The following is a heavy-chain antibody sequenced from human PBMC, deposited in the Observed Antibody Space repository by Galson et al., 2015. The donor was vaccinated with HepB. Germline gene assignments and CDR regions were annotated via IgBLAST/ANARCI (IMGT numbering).Heavy chain of an antibody. Sequence: SLRLSCAASGFTFSSYSMNWVRQAPGKGLEWVSSISSSSSYIYYADSVKGRFTISRDNAKNSLYLQMNSLRAEDTAVYYCARGLRGYGCDYWGQGTLVTVSS. D-gene: IGHD5-18*01. CDR2: ISSSSSYI. CDR3: ARGLRGYGCDY. V-gene: IGHV3-21*04. CDR1: GFTFSSYS. J-gene: IGHJ4*02.